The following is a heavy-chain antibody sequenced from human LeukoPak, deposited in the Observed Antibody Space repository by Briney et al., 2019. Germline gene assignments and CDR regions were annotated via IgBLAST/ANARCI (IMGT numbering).Heavy chain of an antibody. CDR2: SYYSGNT. CDR3: ATAPYEYIWGTYRTNWFDP. Sequence: PSQTLSLTCTVSGGAISSGDYYWSWIRQPPGKGLEWIGYSYYSGNTYYNPSLKSRVTISMDTFKNQFSLKLNSMTAADTAVYYCATAPYEYIWGTYRTNWFDPWGQGTLVTVSS. CDR1: GGAISSGDYY. D-gene: IGHD3-16*02. J-gene: IGHJ5*02. V-gene: IGHV4-30-4*01.